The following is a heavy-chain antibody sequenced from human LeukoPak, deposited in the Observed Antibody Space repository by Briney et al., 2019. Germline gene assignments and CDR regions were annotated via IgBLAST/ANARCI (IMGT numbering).Heavy chain of an antibody. CDR2: ISYDGSNK. Sequence: GGSLRLSCAASGFTFSSYAMHWVRQAPGKGLEWVAVISYDGSNKYYADSVKGRFTISRDNSKNTLYLQMNSLRAEDTAVYYCARDVFVGSSTSCYDYWGQGTLVTVSS. CDR3: ARDVFVGSSTSCYDY. J-gene: IGHJ4*02. CDR1: GFTFSSYA. D-gene: IGHD2-2*01. V-gene: IGHV3-30*01.